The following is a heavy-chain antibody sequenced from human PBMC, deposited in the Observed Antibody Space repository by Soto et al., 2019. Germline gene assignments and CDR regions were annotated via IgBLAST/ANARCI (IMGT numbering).Heavy chain of an antibody. CDR1: GYTFTSYA. Sequence: ASVKVSCKASGYTFTSYAMHWVRQAPGQRLEWMGWINAGNGNTKYSQKFQGRVTITRDTSASTAYMELSSLRSEDTAVYYCAREHIVVVPAAMRGNWFDPWGQGTLVTVSS. V-gene: IGHV1-3*01. J-gene: IGHJ5*02. CDR3: AREHIVVVPAAMRGNWFDP. D-gene: IGHD2-2*01. CDR2: INAGNGNT.